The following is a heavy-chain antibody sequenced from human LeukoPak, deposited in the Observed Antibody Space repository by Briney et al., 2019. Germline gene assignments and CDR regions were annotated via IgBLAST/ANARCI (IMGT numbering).Heavy chain of an antibody. CDR1: GFTFSSYG. Sequence: PGGSLRLSCAASGFTFSSYGMHWVRQAPGKGLEWVAVISYDGSNKYYADSVKGRFTISRDNSKNTLYLQMNGLRAEDTAVYYCAKGHDIPTPGHYWGQGTLVTVSS. D-gene: IGHD2-15*01. CDR2: ISYDGSNK. CDR3: AKGHDIPTPGHY. J-gene: IGHJ4*02. V-gene: IGHV3-30*18.